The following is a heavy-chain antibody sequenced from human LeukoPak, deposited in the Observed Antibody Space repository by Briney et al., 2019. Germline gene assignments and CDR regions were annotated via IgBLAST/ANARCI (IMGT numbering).Heavy chain of an antibody. CDR1: GSTFTGYY. CDR3: TRATSVVVPAADHYYYGMDV. D-gene: IGHD2-2*01. CDR2: INHNSGGT. V-gene: IGHV1-2*02. J-gene: IGHJ6*02. Sequence: ASVKVSCKASGSTFTGYYMHWVRQAPGQGLEWMGWINHNSGGTDYAQKFQGRVTMTRDTSLSTAYMELSRLRSDDTAVYYCTRATSVVVPAADHYYYGMDVWGQGTTVTVSS.